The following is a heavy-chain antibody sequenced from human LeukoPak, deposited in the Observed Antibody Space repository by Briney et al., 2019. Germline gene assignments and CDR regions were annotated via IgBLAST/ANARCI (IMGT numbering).Heavy chain of an antibody. V-gene: IGHV3-74*01. D-gene: IGHD6-19*01. J-gene: IGHJ6*03. CDR2: INTDGSST. CDR1: GFTVSGSW. Sequence: AGSLRLSCAASGFTVSGSWMHWVRQAPGKGLVWVSRINTDGSSTTYADSAKGRFTLSRDTSKNTLYLQMNSLRAEDTAVYYCAKDELSGWYSYYYMDVWGKGTTVTVSS. CDR3: AKDELSGWYSYYYMDV.